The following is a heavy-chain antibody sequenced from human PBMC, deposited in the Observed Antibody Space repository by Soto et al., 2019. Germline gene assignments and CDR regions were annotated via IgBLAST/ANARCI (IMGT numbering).Heavy chain of an antibody. Sequence: GGSLRLSCAASGFTFSSYWMHWVRQAPGKGLVWVSRINSDGSSTSYADSVKGRFTISRDNAKNPLYLQMNSLRAEDTAVYYCARHPERIAEIGWFDPWGQGTLVTVSS. V-gene: IGHV3-74*01. CDR2: INSDGSST. D-gene: IGHD6-13*01. J-gene: IGHJ5*02. CDR3: ARHPERIAEIGWFDP. CDR1: GFTFSSYW.